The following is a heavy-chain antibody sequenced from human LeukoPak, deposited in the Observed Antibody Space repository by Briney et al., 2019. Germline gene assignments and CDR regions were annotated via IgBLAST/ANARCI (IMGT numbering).Heavy chain of an antibody. CDR2: IWYDGSNK. J-gene: IGHJ4*02. CDR3: AREGRQWLVYYFDY. D-gene: IGHD6-19*01. V-gene: IGHV3-33*01. Sequence: GGSLRLSCAASGFTLSRYGMHWVRQAPGKGLEWVAVIWYDGSNKYYADSVKGRFTISRENSKNTLYLQMNSLRAEDTAVYYCAREGRQWLVYYFDYWGQGTLVTVSS. CDR1: GFTLSRYG.